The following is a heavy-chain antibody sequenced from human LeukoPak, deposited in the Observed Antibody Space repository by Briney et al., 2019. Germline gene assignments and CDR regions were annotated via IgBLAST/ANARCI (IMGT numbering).Heavy chain of an antibody. CDR3: ARGLYYDYVWGSYRYYWFDP. V-gene: IGHV4-4*07. Sequence: KPSETLSLTCTDSGGSISSYYWSWIRQPAGKGLEWIGRIYTSGSTNYNPSLKSRVTMSVDTSKNQFSLKLSSVTAADTAVYYCARGLYYDYVWGSYRYYWFDPWGQGTLVTVSS. D-gene: IGHD3-16*02. CDR1: GGSISSYY. J-gene: IGHJ5*02. CDR2: IYTSGST.